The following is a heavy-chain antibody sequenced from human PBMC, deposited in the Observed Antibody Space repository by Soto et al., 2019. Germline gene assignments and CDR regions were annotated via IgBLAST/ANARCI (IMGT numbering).Heavy chain of an antibody. CDR1: GGSISSYY. CDR2: IYTSGST. D-gene: IGHD3-22*01. Sequence: SETLSLTCTVSGGSISSYYWSWIRQPAGKGLEWIGRIYTSGSTNYNPSLKSRVTMSVDTSKNQFSLKLSSVTAADTAVYYCARVNYYDSSGYPYFDYWGQGTLVTVSS. V-gene: IGHV4-4*07. J-gene: IGHJ4*02. CDR3: ARVNYYDSSGYPYFDY.